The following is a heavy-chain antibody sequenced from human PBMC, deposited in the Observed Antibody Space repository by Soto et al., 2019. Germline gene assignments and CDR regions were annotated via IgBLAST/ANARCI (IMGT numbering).Heavy chain of an antibody. D-gene: IGHD3-10*01. CDR1: GFTFSSYA. CDR2: ISYDGSNK. CDR3: ARANYYGSPGDFDY. J-gene: IGHJ4*02. Sequence: GGSLRLSCAASGFTFSSYAMHWVRQAPGKGLEWVAVISYDGSNKYYADSVKGRFTISRGNAKNSLYLQMNSLRAEDTAVYYCARANYYGSPGDFDYWGQGTLVTVSS. V-gene: IGHV3-30-3*01.